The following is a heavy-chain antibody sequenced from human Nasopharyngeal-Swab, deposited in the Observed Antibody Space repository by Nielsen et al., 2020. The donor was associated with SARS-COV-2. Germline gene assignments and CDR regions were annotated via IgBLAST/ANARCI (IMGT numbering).Heavy chain of an antibody. Sequence: SETLSLTCTVSGASIRSGGYYWIWIRQHPGKGLEWIGYIYYSGNTYYNPSLKSRVTISVDTSKNQFFLKVDSVTAADTAVYYCATTDRDGWGYFHYWGQGTLVTVSS. D-gene: IGHD3-16*01. CDR3: ATTDRDGWGYFHY. V-gene: IGHV4-31*03. CDR1: GASIRSGGYY. J-gene: IGHJ4*02. CDR2: IYYSGNT.